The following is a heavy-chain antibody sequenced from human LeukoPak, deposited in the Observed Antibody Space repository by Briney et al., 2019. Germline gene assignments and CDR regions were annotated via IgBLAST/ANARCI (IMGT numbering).Heavy chain of an antibody. CDR2: IIPIFGTA. J-gene: IGHJ4*02. CDR3: ARDVVENPGYSSGLGDY. Sequence: SVKVSCKASGGTFSSYAISWVRQAPGQGLEWMGGIIPIFGTANYAQKFQGRVTITADESTSTAYMELSSLRSEDTAVYYCARDVVENPGYSSGLGDYWGQGTLVTVSS. V-gene: IGHV1-69*13. D-gene: IGHD6-19*01. CDR1: GGTFSSYA.